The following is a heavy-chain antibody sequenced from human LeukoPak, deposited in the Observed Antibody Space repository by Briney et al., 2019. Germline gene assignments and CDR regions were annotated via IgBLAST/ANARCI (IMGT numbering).Heavy chain of an antibody. CDR1: GGSISSGDYY. CDR2: IYYSGST. J-gene: IGHJ3*02. Sequence: PLETLSLTCTVSGGSISSGDYYWSWIRQPPGKGLEWIGYIYYSGSTYYNPSLKSRVTISVDTSKNQFSLKLSSVTAADTAVYYCAREGDLYCSGGSCYLVAAFDIWGQGTMVTVSS. V-gene: IGHV4-30-4*01. CDR3: AREGDLYCSGGSCYLVAAFDI. D-gene: IGHD2-15*01.